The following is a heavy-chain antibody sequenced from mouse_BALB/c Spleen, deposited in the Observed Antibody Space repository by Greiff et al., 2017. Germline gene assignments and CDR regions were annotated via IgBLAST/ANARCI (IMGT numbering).Heavy chain of an antibody. CDR1: GFNIKDYY. J-gene: IGHJ2*01. Sequence: QVQPKESGAELVRPGALVKLSCKASGFNIKDYYMHWVKQRPGRGLEWIGRIDPSDSETHYNQKFKDKATLTVDKSSSTAYIQLSSLTSEDSAVYYCARGYGSSYGTGRYFDYWGQGTTLTVSS. D-gene: IGHD1-1*01. CDR2: IDPSDSET. CDR3: ARGYGSSYGTGRYFDY. V-gene: IGHV1-69*02.